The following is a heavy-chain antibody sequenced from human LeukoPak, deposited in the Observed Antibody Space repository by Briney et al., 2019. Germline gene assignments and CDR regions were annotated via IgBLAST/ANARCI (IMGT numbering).Heavy chain of an antibody. D-gene: IGHD6-6*01. CDR2: ISYDGSNK. CDR1: GFTFSSYA. Sequence: PGRSLRLSCAASGFTFSSYAMHWVRQAPGKGLEWVAVISYDGSNKNYVDSVKGRFTISRDNSKNTLYLQMNSLRAEDTAVYYCARDSASRDSSDYMDVWGKGTTVTVSS. J-gene: IGHJ6*03. V-gene: IGHV3-30*01. CDR3: ARDSASRDSSDYMDV.